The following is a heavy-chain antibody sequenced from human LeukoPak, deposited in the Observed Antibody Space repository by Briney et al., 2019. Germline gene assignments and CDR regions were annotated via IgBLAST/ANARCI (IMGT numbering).Heavy chain of an antibody. J-gene: IGHJ4*02. Sequence: PGGSXXLSCAXSGXTFSSYWMXWVRQAPGKGLEWVGNIKEDGSEKYYVDSVKGRFTISREKAKNTLYMQMNSLRAEDTAVYYCARVSSSGWYYGLFDYWGQGTLVTVSS. CDR1: GXTFSSYW. CDR2: IKEDGSEK. D-gene: IGHD6-19*01. CDR3: ARVSSSGWYYGLFDY. V-gene: IGHV3-7*01.